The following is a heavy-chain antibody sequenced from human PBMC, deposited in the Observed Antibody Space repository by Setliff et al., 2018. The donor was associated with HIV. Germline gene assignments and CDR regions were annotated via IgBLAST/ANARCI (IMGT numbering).Heavy chain of an antibody. J-gene: IGHJ4*02. Sequence: KASETLSLTCAVSGYSINNGYYWGWIRQPPGKGLEWIGSLYHSGTTFYNPSLKTRVTISVDRSKNQFSLNLTSVTAADTAVYYCARHGEQQPTRRWGQGTLVTVSS. CDR3: ARHGEQQPTRR. CDR2: LYHSGTT. CDR1: GYSINNGYY. D-gene: IGHD6-13*01. V-gene: IGHV4-38-2*01.